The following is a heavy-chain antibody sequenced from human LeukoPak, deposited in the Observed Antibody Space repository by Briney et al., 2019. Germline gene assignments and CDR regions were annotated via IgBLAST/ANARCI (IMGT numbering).Heavy chain of an antibody. V-gene: IGHV4-59*01. D-gene: IGHD4-17*01. CDR3: ARDEYGDFQGFDF. CDR2: IYYSGST. Sequence: SETLSLTCTVSGGSISSYYWSWIRQPPGKGLEWIGYIYYSGSTNYNPSLKSRVTISVDTSKSQFALKVTSVTAADTAVYYCARDEYGDFQGFDFWGQGTRVTVSS. J-gene: IGHJ4*02. CDR1: GGSISSYY.